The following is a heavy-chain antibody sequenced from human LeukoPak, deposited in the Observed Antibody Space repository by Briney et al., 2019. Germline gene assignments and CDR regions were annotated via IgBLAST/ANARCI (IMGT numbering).Heavy chain of an antibody. V-gene: IGHV4-34*01. J-gene: IGHJ4*02. CDR1: GGSFSGYY. CDR2: INHSGST. Sequence: KPSETLSLTCAVYGGSFSGYYWSWIRQPPGKGLEWIGEINHSGSTNYNPSLKSRVTISVDTSKNQFSLKLSSVTAADTAVYYCARSSRHSSSWYAYYFDYWGQGTLVTVSS. CDR3: ARSSRHSSSWYAYYFDY. D-gene: IGHD6-13*01.